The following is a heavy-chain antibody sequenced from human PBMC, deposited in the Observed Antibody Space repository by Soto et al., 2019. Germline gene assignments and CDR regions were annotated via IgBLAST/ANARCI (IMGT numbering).Heavy chain of an antibody. CDR1: GFTFSSYS. Sequence: ESGGGLVTPGGSLRLSCAASGFTFSSYSMNWVRQAPGKGLEWVSSINYKSHIDYADSVKGRFTISRDNAKNSLYLQMNSLRAEDTAVYFCARDLIYAGYYYYMDVWGIGTTVTVSS. CDR2: INYKSHI. CDR3: ARDLIYAGYYYYMDV. D-gene: IGHD3-10*01. V-gene: IGHV3-21*01. J-gene: IGHJ6*03.